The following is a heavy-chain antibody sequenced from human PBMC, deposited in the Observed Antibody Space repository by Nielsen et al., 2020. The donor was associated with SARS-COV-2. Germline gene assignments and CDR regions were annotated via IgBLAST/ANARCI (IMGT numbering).Heavy chain of an antibody. CDR2: ISYDGSN. CDR3: ARDSLDDYGMDV. V-gene: IGHV3-30*03. CDR1: GFTFSTYG. J-gene: IGHJ6*02. Sequence: GGSLRLSCAASGFTFSTYGIHWVRQAPGKGLEWVAVISYDGSNYADSVKGRFTISRDNSKNTLFLQMNSLRAEDTAIYYCARDSLDDYGMDVWGQGTTVTVSS. D-gene: IGHD1-1*01.